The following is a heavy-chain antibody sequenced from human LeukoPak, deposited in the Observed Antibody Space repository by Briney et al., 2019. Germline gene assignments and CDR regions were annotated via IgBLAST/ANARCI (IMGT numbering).Heavy chain of an antibody. Sequence: SQTLSLTCTVSGGSISSGDYYWSWIRQPPGKGLEWIGYIYYSGSTNYNPTLKSRVTISVDTSKNQFSLKLSSVTAADTAVYYCARNYYDSSGYWFDPWGQGTLVTVSS. CDR1: GGSISSGDYY. D-gene: IGHD3-22*01. CDR2: IYYSGST. CDR3: ARNYYDSSGYWFDP. J-gene: IGHJ5*02. V-gene: IGHV4-30-4*08.